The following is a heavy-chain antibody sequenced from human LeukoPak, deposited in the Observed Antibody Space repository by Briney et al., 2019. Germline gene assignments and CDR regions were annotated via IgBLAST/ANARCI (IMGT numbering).Heavy chain of an antibody. CDR2: TYYRSKWYN. CDR1: GDSVSSNSAA. J-gene: IGHJ5*02. Sequence: SQTPSLTCAISGDSVSSNSAAWNWIRQSPSRGLEWLGRTYYRSKWYNDYAVSVKSRITINPDTSKNQFSLQLNSVTPEDTAVYYCARTGLAVAGRNWFDPWGQGTLVTVSS. D-gene: IGHD6-19*01. CDR3: ARTGLAVAGRNWFDP. V-gene: IGHV6-1*01.